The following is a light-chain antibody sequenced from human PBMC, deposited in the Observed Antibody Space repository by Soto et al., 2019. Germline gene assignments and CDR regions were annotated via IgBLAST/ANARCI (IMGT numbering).Light chain of an antibody. CDR2: GAS. CDR1: QSVSSNY. J-gene: IGKJ1*01. Sequence: EIVLTQSPGTLSLSPGERATLSFRASQSVSSNYLAWYQQKPGQAPRLLIYGASSRATGIPDRFSGSGSGTDFTLTISSLQPDDFATYYCQQYNSPTWTFGQGTKVDIK. V-gene: IGKV3-20*01. CDR3: QQYNSPTWT.